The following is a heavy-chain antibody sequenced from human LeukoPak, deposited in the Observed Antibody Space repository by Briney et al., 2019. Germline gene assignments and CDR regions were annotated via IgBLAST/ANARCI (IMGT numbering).Heavy chain of an antibody. V-gene: IGHV3-23*01. Sequence: GGSLRLSCAASGFTFSSYAMSWVRQAPGKGLEWVSAISGSGGSTYYADSVKGRFTISRDNSKNTLYLQMNSLRAEDTAGYYCAKELKVAYDGSGSYYIVDYWGQGTLVTVSS. CDR3: AKELKVAYDGSGSYYIVDY. CDR1: GFTFSSYA. J-gene: IGHJ4*02. D-gene: IGHD3-10*01. CDR2: ISGSGGST.